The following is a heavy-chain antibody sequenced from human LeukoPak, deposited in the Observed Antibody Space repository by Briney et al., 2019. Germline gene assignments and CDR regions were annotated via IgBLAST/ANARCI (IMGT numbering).Heavy chain of an antibody. J-gene: IGHJ1*01. Sequence: PGGSLRLSCAASGFTFSSYWMSWVRQAPGKGLEWVANIKQDGSKKYYVDSVKGRFTISRDNAKNSLYLQVSSLRAEDTAIYYCARVAYDSSGYYSIFQHWGQGTLVTVSS. CDR2: IKQDGSKK. V-gene: IGHV3-7*01. CDR1: GFTFSSYW. CDR3: ARVAYDSSGYYSIFQH. D-gene: IGHD3-22*01.